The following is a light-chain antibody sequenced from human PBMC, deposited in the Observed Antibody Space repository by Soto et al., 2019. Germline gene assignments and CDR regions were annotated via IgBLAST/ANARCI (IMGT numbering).Light chain of an antibody. CDR1: ENVRTF. CDR3: QQRSNWPPWT. Sequence: EVVLTQSPATLSLSPGERATLSCRASENVRTFVDWYQQKPGQPPRLLIYDASNRATGIPARFSGSGSGTDFTLTITTLEPEDFAVYYCQQRSNWPPWTFGPGTKV. J-gene: IGKJ3*01. CDR2: DAS. V-gene: IGKV3-11*01.